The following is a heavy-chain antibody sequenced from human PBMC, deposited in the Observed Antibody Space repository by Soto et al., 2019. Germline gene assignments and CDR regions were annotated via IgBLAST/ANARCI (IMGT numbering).Heavy chain of an antibody. D-gene: IGHD3-10*01. CDR2: INPNSGGT. CDR1: GYTYTGYY. V-gene: IGHV1-2*02. CDR3: ARGLTMVRGVILDAFDI. J-gene: IGHJ3*02. Sequence: GASVKVSCKASGYTYTGYYMHWVRQAPGQGLEWMGWINPNSGGTKYSQKFQGRVTITRDTSASTAYMELSSLRSEDTAVYYCARGLTMVRGVILDAFDIWGQGTMVTVSS.